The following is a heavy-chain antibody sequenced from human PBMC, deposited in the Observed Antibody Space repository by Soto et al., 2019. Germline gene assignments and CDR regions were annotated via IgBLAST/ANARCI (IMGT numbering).Heavy chain of an antibody. J-gene: IGHJ4*02. Sequence: PGGSLRLSCAASGLTFSTYAMSWVRQAPGKGLEWVSGISVSGDNTYYADSVKGRFTISRDNSKNTLYLQMNNLRAEDTAVYYCADGGEWSFNFVYWGQGTLVTVS. CDR1: GLTFSTYA. V-gene: IGHV3-23*01. CDR2: ISVSGDNT. D-gene: IGHD3-3*01. CDR3: ADGGEWSFNFVY.